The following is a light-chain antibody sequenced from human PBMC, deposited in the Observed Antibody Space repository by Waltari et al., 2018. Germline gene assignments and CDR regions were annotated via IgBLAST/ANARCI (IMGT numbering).Light chain of an antibody. V-gene: IGKV3-20*01. CDR1: QSLPSTS. CDR3: QRFGSSPPWT. CDR2: AAS. J-gene: IGKJ1*01. Sequence: EIVLTQSPGTLSLSPGERAPLSCRASQSLPSTSLAWYQQRPGQAPRLLLYAASTRAPGIPDRFSCSGSGTDFTLTISRLEPEDFAVYYCQRFGSSPPWTFGQGTKVEIK.